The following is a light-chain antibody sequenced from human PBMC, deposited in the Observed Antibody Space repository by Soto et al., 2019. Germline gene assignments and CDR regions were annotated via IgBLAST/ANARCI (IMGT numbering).Light chain of an antibody. V-gene: IGLV2-8*01. CDR3: SSYAGSNNFGVV. CDR2: EVS. CDR1: SSAVGGYNY. Sequence: QSALTQPPSASGSPGQSVTIPRTGPSSAVGGYNYVSWYQQHPGKAPKLMIYEVSKRPSGVPDRFSGSKSGNTASLTVSGLQAEDEADYYCSSYAGSNNFGVVFGGGTKLTVL. J-gene: IGLJ2*01.